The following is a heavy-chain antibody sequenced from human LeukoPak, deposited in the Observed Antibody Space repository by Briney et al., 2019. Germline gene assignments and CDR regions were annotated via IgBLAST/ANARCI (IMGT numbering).Heavy chain of an antibody. V-gene: IGHV4-4*02. CDR1: GGSISSSNW. D-gene: IGHD3-10*01. J-gene: IGHJ4*02. CDR3: YYYGSGSRPTGYYFDY. Sequence: PSETLSLTCAVSGGSISSSNWWSWVRQPPGKGLEWIGEIYHSGSTNYNPSLKGRVTISVDKSKNQFSLKLSSVTAADTAVYYCYYYGSGSRPTGYYFDYWGQGTLVTVSS. CDR2: IYHSGST.